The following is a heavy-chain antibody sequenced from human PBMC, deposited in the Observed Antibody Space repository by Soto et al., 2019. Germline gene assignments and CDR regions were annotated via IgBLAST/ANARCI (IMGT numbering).Heavy chain of an antibody. CDR3: ARDYHDTRGRAFDS. Sequence: ASVRGSCKASGYTFTNYGISWVRQDHGQGLEWMGWISAYNGNTNYAQRLQGRVTMTTDTSTSTAYMELRSLRSDDTAVYYCARDYHDTRGRAFDSWGQGTRVTVSS. J-gene: IGHJ3*02. CDR2: ISAYNGNT. CDR1: GYTFTNYG. V-gene: IGHV1-18*01. D-gene: IGHD3-22*01.